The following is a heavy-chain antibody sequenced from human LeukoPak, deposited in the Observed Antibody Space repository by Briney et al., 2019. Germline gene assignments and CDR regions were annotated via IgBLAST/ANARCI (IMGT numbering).Heavy chain of an antibody. CDR3: AARDIVATSTTSDY. CDR1: GGSFSGYY. CDR2: INHSGST. Sequence: SETLSLTCAVYGGSFSGYYWSWIRQPPGKGLEWIGEINHSGSTNYNPSLKSRVTISVDTSKNQFSLKLSSVTAADTAVYYCAARDIVATSTTSDYWGQGTLVTVSS. J-gene: IGHJ4*02. D-gene: IGHD5-12*01. V-gene: IGHV4-34*01.